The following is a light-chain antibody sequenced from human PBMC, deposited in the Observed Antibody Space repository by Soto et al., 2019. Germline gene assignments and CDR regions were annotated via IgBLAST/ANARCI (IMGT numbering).Light chain of an antibody. Sequence: DIQLTQSPSFLSASVGDRVTITCRASQDISNYLAWYQQRPGKAPKLLLYAASTLQSGVPSRFSGGRSGTEFTLTINSLQPEDFATYYCQQLHSYPRAFGQGTKVEIK. CDR2: AAS. V-gene: IGKV1-9*01. CDR3: QQLHSYPRA. CDR1: QDISNY. J-gene: IGKJ1*01.